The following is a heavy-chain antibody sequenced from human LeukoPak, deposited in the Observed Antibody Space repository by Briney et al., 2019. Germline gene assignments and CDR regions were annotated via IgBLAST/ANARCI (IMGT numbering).Heavy chain of an antibody. Sequence: PGGSLRLSCAASGFTFSSYGMHWVRQAPGKGLEWVAVISYDGSNKYYADSVKGRFTISRDNSKNTLYLQMNSLRAEDTAVYYCATDYSPSRSFDYWGQGTLVTVSS. V-gene: IGHV3-30*03. CDR2: ISYDGSNK. D-gene: IGHD2-15*01. J-gene: IGHJ4*02. CDR1: GFTFSSYG. CDR3: ATDYSPSRSFDY.